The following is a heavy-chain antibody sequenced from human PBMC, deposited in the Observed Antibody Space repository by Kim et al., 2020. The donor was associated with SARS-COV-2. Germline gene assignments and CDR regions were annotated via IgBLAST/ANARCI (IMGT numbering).Heavy chain of an antibody. D-gene: IGHD6-19*01. CDR3: ARGQLSPNLHSSGWYEGFDY. J-gene: IGHJ4*02. CDR2: ISAYNGNT. V-gene: IGHV1-18*01. CDR1: GYTFTSYG. Sequence: ASVKVSCKASGYTFTSYGISWVRQAPGQGLEWMGCISAYNGNTNYAQKLQGRVTMTTDTSTSTAYMELRSLRADDTAVYYCARGQLSPNLHSSGWYEGFDYWGQGTLVTVSS.